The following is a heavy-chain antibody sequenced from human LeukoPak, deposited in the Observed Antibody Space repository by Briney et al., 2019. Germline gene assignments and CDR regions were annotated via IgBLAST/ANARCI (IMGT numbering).Heavy chain of an antibody. V-gene: IGHV1-24*01. CDR2: FDPEVGET. J-gene: IGHJ5*02. CDR3: ATDLFAGGLKTFDP. Sequence: GASVKVSCKVTGNTLSEFSMHWVRQSPGKGLEWMGGFDPEVGETVYAQKFQGRVTMTEDTSTETAYMELSSLRSEDTAVYYCATDLFAGGLKTFDPWGQGTLVTVSS. CDR1: GNTLSEFS.